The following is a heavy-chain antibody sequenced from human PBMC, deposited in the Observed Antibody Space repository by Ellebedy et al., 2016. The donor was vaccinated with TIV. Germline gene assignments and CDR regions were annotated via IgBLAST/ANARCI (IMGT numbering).Heavy chain of an antibody. CDR3: ANVYSSTWADS. J-gene: IGHJ4*02. V-gene: IGHV3-48*01. D-gene: IGHD6-13*01. CDR2: ISSTSSTI. CDR1: GFTFSGYG. Sequence: PGGSLRLSCAASGFTFSGYGMHWVRQAPGKGLEWVSYISSTSSTIYYADSVKGRFTISRDNAKNSLYLQMNSLSAEDTAVYYCANVYSSTWADSWGQGTLVTVSS.